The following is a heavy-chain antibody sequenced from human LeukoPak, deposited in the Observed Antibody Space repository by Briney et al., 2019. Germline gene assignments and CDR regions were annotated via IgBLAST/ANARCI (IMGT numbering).Heavy chain of an antibody. D-gene: IGHD3-22*01. V-gene: IGHV3-30*04. J-gene: IGHJ4*02. CDR3: ARDRGTMIVVVTLDY. CDR1: GFTFSSYA. CDR2: ISYGGSNK. Sequence: HPGGSLRLSRAASGFTFSSYAMHWVRQAPGKGLEWVAVISYGGSNKYYADSVKGRFTISRDNSKNTLYLQMNSLRAEDTAVYYCARDRGTMIVVVTLDYWGQGTLVTVSS.